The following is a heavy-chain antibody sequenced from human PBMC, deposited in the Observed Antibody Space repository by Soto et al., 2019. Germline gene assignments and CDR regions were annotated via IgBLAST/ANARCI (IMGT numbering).Heavy chain of an antibody. CDR3: ARRSFPYSGSPLEPWSDALDI. Sequence: QVQLVESGGGVVQPGRSLRLSCAASGFSISTYALHWVRQAPGKGPEWGAIISYNGNNKHYADSVKGRFTISRDNTKNTVDLQMNSLRVEDTAMYYCARRSFPYSGSPLEPWSDALDIGGQGTMVTVSS. D-gene: IGHD1-26*01. CDR1: GFSISTYA. V-gene: IGHV3-30*04. CDR2: ISYNGNNK. J-gene: IGHJ3*02.